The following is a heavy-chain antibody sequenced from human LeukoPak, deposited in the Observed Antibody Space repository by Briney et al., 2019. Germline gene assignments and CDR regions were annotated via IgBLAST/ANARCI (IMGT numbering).Heavy chain of an antibody. CDR3: ARDYDILTGYFRGGFDY. J-gene: IGHJ4*02. Sequence: KPGGSLRLSCAASGFTFSDYYMSWIRQAPGKGLEWISYITSSCSDTNYADSVKGRFTISSDNAKKSLYLQMNSLRAEDTAVYYCARDYDILTGYFRGGFDYWGQGTLVTVSS. CDR1: GFTFSDYY. D-gene: IGHD3-9*01. V-gene: IGHV3-11*05. CDR2: ITSSCSDT.